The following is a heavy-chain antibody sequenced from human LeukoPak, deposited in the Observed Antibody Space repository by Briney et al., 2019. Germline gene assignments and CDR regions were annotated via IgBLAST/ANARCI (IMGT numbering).Heavy chain of an antibody. CDR1: GGSIAFYY. Sequence: SQTLSPTCTVSGGSIAFYYWSWIRQPPGKGLEFIGYIYYSGSTAYNPSLKSRVTISLDTSKNQFSLKLSSVTSADTAVYYCARSYDNSGYYYYGMDVWGQGTTVTVSS. CDR2: IYYSGST. J-gene: IGHJ6*02. CDR3: ARSYDNSGYYYYGMDV. V-gene: IGHV4-59*01. D-gene: IGHD3-22*01.